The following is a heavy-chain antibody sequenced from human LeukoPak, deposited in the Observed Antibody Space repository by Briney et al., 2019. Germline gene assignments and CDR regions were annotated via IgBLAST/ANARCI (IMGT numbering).Heavy chain of an antibody. Sequence: SLRLSCAAXGFTFSSYGMHWVRQAPGKGLEWVAVISYDGSNKYYADSVKGRFTISRDNSKNTLYLQMNSLRAEDTAVYYCAKSSCYFIDYWGQGTLVTVSS. CDR2: ISYDGSNK. V-gene: IGHV3-30*18. J-gene: IGHJ4*02. CDR3: AKSSCYFIDY. D-gene: IGHD3-22*01. CDR1: GFTFSSYG.